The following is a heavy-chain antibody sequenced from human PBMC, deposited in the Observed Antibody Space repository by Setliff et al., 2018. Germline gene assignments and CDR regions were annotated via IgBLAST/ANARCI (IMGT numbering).Heavy chain of an antibody. Sequence: GGSLRLSCAASGFTFDDYAMHWVRQAPGKGLEWVSGISWNSGSIGYADSVKGRFTISRDNAKNSLYLQMNSLRAEDTALYYCAKQHSSSLYYYYYMDVWGKGTTVTVSS. D-gene: IGHD6-6*01. CDR1: GFTFDDYA. V-gene: IGHV3-9*01. CDR3: AKQHSSSLYYYYYMDV. J-gene: IGHJ6*03. CDR2: ISWNSGSI.